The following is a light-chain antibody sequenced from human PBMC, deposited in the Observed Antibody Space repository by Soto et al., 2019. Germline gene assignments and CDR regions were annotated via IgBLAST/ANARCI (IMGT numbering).Light chain of an antibody. Sequence: QSVLTQPPSMSAAPGQKVPISCSGSSSNIGDNFVSWYQHLPGTAPKLLIFDNSQRPSEIPDRFFGSKSGTIATLAITGPQTGDEAVYYCATWDSKLSAVVFGGGTKVAVL. CDR2: DNS. CDR3: ATWDSKLSAVV. J-gene: IGLJ2*01. CDR1: SSNIGDNF. V-gene: IGLV1-51*01.